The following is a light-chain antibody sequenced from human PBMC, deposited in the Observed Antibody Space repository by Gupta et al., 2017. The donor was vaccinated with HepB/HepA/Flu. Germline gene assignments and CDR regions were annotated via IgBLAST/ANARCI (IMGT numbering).Light chain of an antibody. J-gene: IGLJ3*02. CDR2: DVS. CDR1: SSDIGSDKY. Sequence: QSALTQPPSLSESPGQSITLSCTGTSSDIGSDKYVSWYQQHPGKAPKLIIFDVSNRPSGLSNRFSGSKSGNTASLTISGLQAEDEADYYCSSFTTSSTWVFGGGTKLTVL. V-gene: IGLV2-14*01. CDR3: SSFTTSSTWV.